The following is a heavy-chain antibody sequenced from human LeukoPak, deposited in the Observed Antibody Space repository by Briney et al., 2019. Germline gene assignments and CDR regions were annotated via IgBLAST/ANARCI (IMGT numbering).Heavy chain of an antibody. CDR2: ISYDGSNK. CDR1: GFTFSSYG. J-gene: IGHJ4*02. V-gene: IGHV3-30*03. Sequence: PGRSLTLSCAASGFTFSSYGMHWVRQAPGKGLEWVAVISYDGSNKYYADSVKGRFTISRDNSKNTLYLQMNSLRAEDTAVYYCATVASATADYWGQGTLVTVSS. D-gene: IGHD2-21*02. CDR3: ATVASATADY.